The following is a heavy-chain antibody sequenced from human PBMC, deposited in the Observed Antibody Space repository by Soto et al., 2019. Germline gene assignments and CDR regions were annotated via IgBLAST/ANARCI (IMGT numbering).Heavy chain of an antibody. CDR3: ARGIRYFDWFPLPAHTPPLD. J-gene: IGHJ4*02. Sequence: SETLSLTCAVYGGSFSGYYWSWIRQPPGKGLEWIGEINHSGSTNYNPSLKSRVTISVDTSKNQFSLKLGSVTAADTSVYYCARGIRYFDWFPLPAHTPPLDWGQGTLVTVSS. D-gene: IGHD3-9*01. CDR2: INHSGST. V-gene: IGHV4-34*01. CDR1: GGSFSGYY.